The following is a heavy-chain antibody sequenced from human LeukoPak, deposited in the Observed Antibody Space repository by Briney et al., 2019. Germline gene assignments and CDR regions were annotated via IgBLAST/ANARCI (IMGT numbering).Heavy chain of an antibody. CDR2: FDPEDGET. CDR3: ATVGRYYYDSSQGHAFDI. CDR1: GYTLTELS. D-gene: IGHD3-22*01. J-gene: IGHJ3*02. V-gene: IGHV1-24*01. Sequence: ASVKVSCKVSGYTLTELSMHWVRQAPGKGLEWMGGFDPEDGETIYAQKFQGRVTMTEDTSTDTAYMELSSLRSEDTAVYYCATVGRYYYDSSQGHAFDIWGQGTMVTVSS.